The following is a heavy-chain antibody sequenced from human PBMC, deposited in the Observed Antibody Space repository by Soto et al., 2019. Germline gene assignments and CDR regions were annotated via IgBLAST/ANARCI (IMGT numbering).Heavy chain of an antibody. Sequence: QVQLVQSGGGVVQTGNSLRLSCTASGLTFSSSSVHWVRQAPGKGLEWEAVISENGDRQYSTDSVRGRFLVSRDTFNNTIYLQMNSLRPEDTGEYFCARRLAPSVSALGYWGQGALVTVSS. CDR2: ISENGDRQ. CDR1: GLTFSSSS. J-gene: IGHJ4*02. D-gene: IGHD1-26*01. V-gene: IGHV3-30-3*01. CDR3: ARRLAPSVSALGY.